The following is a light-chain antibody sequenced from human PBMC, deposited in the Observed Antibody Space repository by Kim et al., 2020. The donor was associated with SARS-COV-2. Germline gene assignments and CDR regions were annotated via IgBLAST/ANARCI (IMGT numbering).Light chain of an antibody. V-gene: IGKV1-5*01. CDR2: DAS. CDR1: QSISSW. J-gene: IGKJ2*01. Sequence: SASVRDRVTITCRASQSISSWLAWYQQKPGKAPKLLIYDASSLESGVPSRFSGSGSGTEFTLTISSLQPDDFATYYCQQYNSYSYTFGQGTKLEI. CDR3: QQYNSYSYT.